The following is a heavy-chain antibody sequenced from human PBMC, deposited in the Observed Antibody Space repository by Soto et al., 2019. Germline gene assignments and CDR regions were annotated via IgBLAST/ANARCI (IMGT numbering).Heavy chain of an antibody. CDR3: ASSTGYRIFDC. D-gene: IGHD3-9*01. CDR2: IFWDDDK. J-gene: IGHJ4*02. V-gene: IGHV2-5*02. Sequence: QITLKESGPTLVKPTQTLTLTCTFSGFSLSTTGVGVGWIRQPPGKALEWLSLIFWDDDKRYSPSLKSRLTITKDTSKNQVVLTMTNMDPVDTATYYCASSTGYRIFDCWGQGTLVAVSS. CDR1: GFSLSTTGVG.